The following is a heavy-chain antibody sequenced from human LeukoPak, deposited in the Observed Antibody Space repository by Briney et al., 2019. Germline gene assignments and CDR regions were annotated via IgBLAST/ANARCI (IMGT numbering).Heavy chain of an antibody. CDR2: IYYSGST. Sequence: SETLSLTCTVSGGSISSYYWSWIRQPPGKGLEWIGYIYYSGSTNYNPSLKSRVTISVDTSKNQFSLKLSSVTAADTAVYYCASVSPQVAARGGWFDPWGQGTLVTVSS. V-gene: IGHV4-59*01. J-gene: IGHJ5*02. CDR1: GGSISSYY. CDR3: ASVSPQVAARGGWFDP. D-gene: IGHD6-13*01.